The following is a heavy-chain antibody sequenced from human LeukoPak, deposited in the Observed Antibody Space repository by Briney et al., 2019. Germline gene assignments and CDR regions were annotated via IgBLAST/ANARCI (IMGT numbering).Heavy chain of an antibody. CDR3: ARVLDPYGDYPFDY. J-gene: IGHJ4*02. CDR1: GFTFSSYG. D-gene: IGHD4-17*01. CDR2: IWYDGSNK. V-gene: IGHV3-33*01. Sequence: GGSLRLSCAASGFTFSSYGMHWVRQAPGKGLEWVAVIWYDGSNKYYADSVKGRFTISRDNSKNTLYLQMNSLRAEDTAVYYCARVLDPYGDYPFDYWGQGTLVTVSS.